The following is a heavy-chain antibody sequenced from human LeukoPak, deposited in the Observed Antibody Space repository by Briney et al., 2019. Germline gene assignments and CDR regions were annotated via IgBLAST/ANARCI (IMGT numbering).Heavy chain of an antibody. J-gene: IGHJ4*02. V-gene: IGHV4-34*01. CDR1: GGSFSGHY. Sequence: SETLSLTCAVYGGSFSGHYWSWIRQPPGKGLEWIGEINHSGSTNYNPSLKSRVTISVDTSKNRFSLKLTSVTAADTAVYYCASGLWFGELLLWGQGTLVSVSS. CDR2: INHSGST. CDR3: ASGLWFGELLL. D-gene: IGHD3-10*01.